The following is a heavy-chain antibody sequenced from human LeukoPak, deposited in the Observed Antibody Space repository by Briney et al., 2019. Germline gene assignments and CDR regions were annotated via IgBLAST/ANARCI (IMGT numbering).Heavy chain of an antibody. CDR1: GFIFSTYN. J-gene: IGHJ3*02. D-gene: IGHD3-10*01. V-gene: IGHV3-21*01. Sequence: GRSLRLSCAASGFIFSTYNMNWVRQAPGKGLEWVSFISGSSSHIFYAGSVKGRFTISRDNAKNSLYLQMNSLKAEDTAVYYCAGEVVRGVTMDAFDIWGQGTMVTVSS. CDR3: AGEVVRGVTMDAFDI. CDR2: ISGSSSHI.